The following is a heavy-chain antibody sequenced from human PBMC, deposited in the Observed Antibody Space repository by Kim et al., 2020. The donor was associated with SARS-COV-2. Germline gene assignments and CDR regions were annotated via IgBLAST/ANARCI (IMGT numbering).Heavy chain of an antibody. CDR2: IYYSGST. CDR3: TRGPEKGEGDYYYYMDV. J-gene: IGHJ6*03. Sequence: SETLSLTCTVSGGSISSSSYYWGWIRQPPGKGLEWIGSIYYSGSTYYNPSLKSRVTISVDTSKNQFSLKLSSVTAADTAVYYCTRGPEKGEGDYYYYMDVWGKGTTVTVSS. CDR1: GGSISSSSYY. V-gene: IGHV4-39*01. D-gene: IGHD1-26*01.